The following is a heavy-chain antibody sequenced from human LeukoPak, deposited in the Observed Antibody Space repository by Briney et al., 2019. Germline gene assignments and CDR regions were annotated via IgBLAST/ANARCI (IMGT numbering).Heavy chain of an antibody. CDR3: ARGRGDGSRSYYMTANWFDP. Sequence: ASVKVSCKASGGTFSNYAISWVRQAPGQGLEWMGGIIPVFGTPNYAQKFQGRVTITADESTSTAYMELSSLRSEDTAVYYCARGRGDGSRSYYMTANWFDPWGQGTLVTVSS. CDR1: GGTFSNYA. CDR2: IIPVFGTP. V-gene: IGHV1-69*01. J-gene: IGHJ5*02. D-gene: IGHD3-10*01.